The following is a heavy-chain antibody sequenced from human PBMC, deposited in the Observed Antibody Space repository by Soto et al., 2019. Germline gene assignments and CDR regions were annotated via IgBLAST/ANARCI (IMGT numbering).Heavy chain of an antibody. D-gene: IGHD3-16*01. CDR1: GGSISSSSYY. Sequence: QLQLQESGPGLVKPSETLSLTCTVSGGSISSSSYYWGWIRQPPGKGLEWIGSIYYGGSTYYNPSINSRDTLPEDTSKNQFSLNLSSVTAANAPVYYCARPAVPLFYDYIWGSDAFDIWGQGTMVTVSS. J-gene: IGHJ3*02. V-gene: IGHV4-39*01. CDR3: ARPAVPLFYDYIWGSDAFDI. CDR2: IYYGGST.